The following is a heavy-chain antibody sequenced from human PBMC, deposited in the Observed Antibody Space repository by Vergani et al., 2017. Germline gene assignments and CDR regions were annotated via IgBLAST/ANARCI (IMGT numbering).Heavy chain of an antibody. Sequence: QITLKESGPTLVKPTQTLTLTCTFSGFSLSTSGVGVGWIRQPPGKALEWLALIYWNDDKRYSPSLKSRLTITKDTSKNQVVLTMTNMDPVDTATYYCARLKIAAAGTGWFDPWGQGTLVTVSS. V-gene: IGHV2-5*01. CDR3: ARLKIAAAGTGWFDP. CDR2: IYWNDDK. J-gene: IGHJ5*02. CDR1: GFSLSTSGVG. D-gene: IGHD6-13*01.